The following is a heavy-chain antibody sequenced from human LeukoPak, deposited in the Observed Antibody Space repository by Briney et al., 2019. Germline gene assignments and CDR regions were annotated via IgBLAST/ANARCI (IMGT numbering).Heavy chain of an antibody. CDR3: ARGSTKIRGYSYGLSYYYYGMDV. CDR2: INHSGST. D-gene: IGHD5-18*01. CDR1: GGSFSGYY. V-gene: IGHV4-34*01. J-gene: IGHJ6*02. Sequence: SETLSLTCAVYGGSFSGYYWSWIRQPPGKGLEWIGEINHSGSTNYNPSLKSRVTISVDTSKNQFSLKLSSVTAADTAVYYCARGSTKIRGYSYGLSYYYYGMDVWGQGTTVTVPS.